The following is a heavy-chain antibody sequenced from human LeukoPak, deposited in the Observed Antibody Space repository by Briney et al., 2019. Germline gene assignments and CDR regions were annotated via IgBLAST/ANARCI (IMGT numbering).Heavy chain of an antibody. CDR2: MNPNSGNT. Sequence: ASVKVSCKASGYTFTIYDINWVRQATGQGLEWMGWMNPNSGNTGYAQKFQGRVTMTRNTSISTAYMELSSLRSEDTAVYYCARGLYYDFWSGYSPRYYYYYMDVWGKGTTVTVSS. J-gene: IGHJ6*03. CDR1: GYTFTIYD. CDR3: ARGLYYDFWSGYSPRYYYYYMDV. D-gene: IGHD3-3*01. V-gene: IGHV1-8*01.